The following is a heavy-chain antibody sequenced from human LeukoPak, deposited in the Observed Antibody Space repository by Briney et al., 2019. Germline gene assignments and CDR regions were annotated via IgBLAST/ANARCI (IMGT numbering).Heavy chain of an antibody. V-gene: IGHV3-74*03. CDR3: AIRRGYTYGDDY. D-gene: IGHD5-18*01. CDR1: GXTFSSYW. CDR2: LHSDGSST. Sequence: PGGSLRLSCAASGXTFSSYWMLWVRQAPGKGLVWVSRLHSDGSSTAYADSVKGRFTISRDNAKNTLYLQMNTLRAEDTAVYYCAIRRGYTYGDDYWGQGTLVTVSS. J-gene: IGHJ4*02.